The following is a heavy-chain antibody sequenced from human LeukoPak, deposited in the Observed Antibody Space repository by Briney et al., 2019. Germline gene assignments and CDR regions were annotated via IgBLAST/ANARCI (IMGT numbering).Heavy chain of an antibody. D-gene: IGHD3-3*01. CDR1: GGSFSGYY. J-gene: IGHJ4*02. CDR3: ARQRYYDFWSGYYTFDY. CDR2: IYYSGST. V-gene: IGHV4-39*01. Sequence: SETLSLTCAVYGGSFSGYYWGWIRQPPGKGLEWIGSIYYSGSTYYNPSLKSRVTISVDTSKNQFSLKLSSVTAADTAVYYCARQRYYDFWSGYYTFDYWGQGTLVTVSS.